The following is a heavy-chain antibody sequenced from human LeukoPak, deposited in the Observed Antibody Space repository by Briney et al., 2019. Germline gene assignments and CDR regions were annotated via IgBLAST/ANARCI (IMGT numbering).Heavy chain of an antibody. J-gene: IGHJ4*02. CDR1: GFTFDAFN. CDR3: AGDDGGHGEYFDY. Sequence: GGSLRLSCAASGFTFDAFNINWVRQAPGKGLEWVSYISGSGSTRDYADSVKGRFTVSRDNAKNSVYLQMSSLRDDDTAVYYCAGDDGGHGEYFDYWGPGTLATVSS. D-gene: IGHD3-10*01. CDR2: ISGSGSTR. V-gene: IGHV3-48*02.